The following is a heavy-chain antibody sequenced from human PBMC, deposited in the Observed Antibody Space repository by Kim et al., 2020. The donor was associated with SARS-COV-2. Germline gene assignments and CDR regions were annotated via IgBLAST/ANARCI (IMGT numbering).Heavy chain of an antibody. J-gene: IGHJ5*02. V-gene: IGHV1-69*04. D-gene: IGHD3-10*01. Sequence: FQGRVTITADKSTSTAYMELSSLRSEDTAVYYCARENPLDGSGSYRPFDPWGQGTLVTVSS. CDR3: ARENPLDGSGSYRPFDP.